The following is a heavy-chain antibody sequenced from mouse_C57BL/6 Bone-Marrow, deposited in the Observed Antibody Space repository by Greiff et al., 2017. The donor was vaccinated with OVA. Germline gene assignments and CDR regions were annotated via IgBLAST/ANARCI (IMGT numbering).Heavy chain of an antibody. J-gene: IGHJ2*01. CDR3: ATLTAPYSFDY. CDR1: GFSLPSYG. V-gene: IGHV2-3*01. CDR2: IWGDGST. Sequence: QVQLKQSGPGLVSPSQSLSITCTVSGFSLPSYGVSWVRQPPGKGLEWLGVIWGDGSTHYHSALISRLSISKDNSKSQVFLKLNSLLPDDTATYSFATLTAPYSFDYWGPGTTLTVSS. D-gene: IGHD4-1*01.